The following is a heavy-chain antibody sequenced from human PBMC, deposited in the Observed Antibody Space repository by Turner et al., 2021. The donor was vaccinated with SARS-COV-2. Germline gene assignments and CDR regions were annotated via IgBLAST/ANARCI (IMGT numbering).Heavy chain of an antibody. V-gene: IGHV4-39*01. CDR1: GGSISSSSYY. Sequence: QLQLQESGPGLVKPSQTMSLTCPVSGGSISSSSYYWCWIRQPPGKGLEWIGSIYYSGSSDYNPSLKSRVTISVDTSKNQFALKLSSVTAADTAVYYCARLEWLRSPFDYWGQGTLVTVSS. J-gene: IGHJ4*02. CDR3: ARLEWLRSPFDY. CDR2: IYYSGSS. D-gene: IGHD5-12*01.